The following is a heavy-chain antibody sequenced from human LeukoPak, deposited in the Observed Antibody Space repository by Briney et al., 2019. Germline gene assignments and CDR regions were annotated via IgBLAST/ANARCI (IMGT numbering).Heavy chain of an antibody. CDR2: IYYSGSA. CDR3: ARRGYFDY. Sequence: SETLSLTCTVSGGSMSDYYGGWFRQPPGKRLEWIGHIYYSGSAYYNPSLKSRVTISIDTSKNQFSLKLTSVTAADTAIYYCARRGYFDYWGQGILVTVSA. V-gene: IGHV4-59*08. CDR1: GGSMSDYY. J-gene: IGHJ4*02.